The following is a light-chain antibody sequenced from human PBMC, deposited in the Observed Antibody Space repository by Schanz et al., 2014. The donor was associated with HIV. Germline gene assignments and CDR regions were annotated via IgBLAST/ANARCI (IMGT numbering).Light chain of an antibody. Sequence: QSALTQPPSASGSPGQSVTITCTGTSSDVGGYDFVSWYQQHPGKAPKLMIYEVTKRPLGVPNRFSGSKSGNTASLTVSGLQAEDEADYYCSSYTSSSTLEFGGGTKLTVL. J-gene: IGLJ2*01. CDR2: EVT. CDR1: SSDVGGYDF. CDR3: SSYTSSSTLE. V-gene: IGLV2-8*01.